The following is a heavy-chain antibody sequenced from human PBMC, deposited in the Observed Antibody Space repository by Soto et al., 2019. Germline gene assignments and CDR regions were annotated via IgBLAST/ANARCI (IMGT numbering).Heavy chain of an antibody. V-gene: IGHV3-30-3*01. Sequence: PGGSLRLSCAASGFTFSSYAMHWVRQAPGKGLEWVAVISYDGSNKYYADSVKGRFTISRDNSKNTLYLQMNSLRAEDTAVYYCARDTQYYYDSSGIRDYYYYGMDVWGQGTTVTVSS. J-gene: IGHJ6*02. D-gene: IGHD3-22*01. CDR1: GFTFSSYA. CDR2: ISYDGSNK. CDR3: ARDTQYYYDSSGIRDYYYYGMDV.